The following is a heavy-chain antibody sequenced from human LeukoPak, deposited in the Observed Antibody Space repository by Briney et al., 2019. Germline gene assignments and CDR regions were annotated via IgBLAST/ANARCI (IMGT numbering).Heavy chain of an antibody. J-gene: IGHJ4*02. V-gene: IGHV3-23*01. CDR3: AKQEGWELGDYYFDY. CDR1: GFRFGDFA. D-gene: IGHD1-26*01. Sequence: GGSLRLSCVASGFRFGDFAMSWVRLAPGKGLEWVSSISGSGDGTYYADSVKGRFTISRDNSRNTMYLQTNSLRAEDTALYYCAKQEGWELGDYYFDYWGQRTLVTVSS. CDR2: ISGSGDGT.